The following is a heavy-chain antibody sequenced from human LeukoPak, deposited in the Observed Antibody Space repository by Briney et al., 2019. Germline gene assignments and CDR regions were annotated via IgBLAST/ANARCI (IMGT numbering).Heavy chain of an antibody. V-gene: IGHV3-64*01. CDR2: ISSNGGST. Sequence: GGSLRLSCAASGFTFSSYAMHWVRQAPGKGLEYVSAISSNGGSTYYANSVKGRFTISRDDSKSIAYLQMNSLKTEDTAVYYCTRDGDYHYWGQGTLVTVSS. J-gene: IGHJ4*02. CDR1: GFTFSSYA. CDR3: TRDGDYHY. D-gene: IGHD4-17*01.